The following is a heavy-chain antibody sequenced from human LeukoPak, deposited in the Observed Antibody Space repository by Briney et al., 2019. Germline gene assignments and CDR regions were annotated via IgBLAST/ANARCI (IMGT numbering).Heavy chain of an antibody. CDR1: RFNFNGYW. CDR2: INGDGSNT. J-gene: IGHJ4*02. Sequence: QAGGSLRLSCAASRFNFNGYWMHWVRQAPGKGLVWVSCINGDGSNTRYADSVKGRFTISRDNAKNTLYLQVNSLRAEDTAVYYCARTPRLDYWGQGTLVTVSS. V-gene: IGHV3-74*01. CDR3: ARTPRLDY.